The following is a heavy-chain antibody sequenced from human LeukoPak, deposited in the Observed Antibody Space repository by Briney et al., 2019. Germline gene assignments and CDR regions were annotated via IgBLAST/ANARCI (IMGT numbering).Heavy chain of an antibody. CDR2: IYYSGST. V-gene: IGHV4-34*01. D-gene: IGHD2-21*01. CDR1: GGSFSGYY. J-gene: IGHJ5*02. CDR3: ARDHGLFHMFDP. Sequence: SETLSLTCAVYGGSFSGYYWTWVRQPPGKGLEWIGSIYYSGSTYYNPSLKSRVTISIDTSKNQFSLKLSSVTAADTAVYYCARDHGLFHMFDPWGQGTLVTVSS.